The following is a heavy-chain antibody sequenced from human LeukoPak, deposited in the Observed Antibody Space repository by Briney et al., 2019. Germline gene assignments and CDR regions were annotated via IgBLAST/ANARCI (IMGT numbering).Heavy chain of an antibody. V-gene: IGHV1-69*13. CDR1: GGTFSSYA. Sequence: SVKVSCKASGGTFSSYAISWVRQAPGQGLEWMGGIIPIFGTANYAQKFQGRVTITADESTSTAYMELSSLRSEDTAVYYCARFAVHRRIAVTGQFGLDYWGRGTLVTVSS. CDR2: IIPIFGTA. D-gene: IGHD6-19*01. J-gene: IGHJ4*02. CDR3: ARFAVHRRIAVTGQFGLDY.